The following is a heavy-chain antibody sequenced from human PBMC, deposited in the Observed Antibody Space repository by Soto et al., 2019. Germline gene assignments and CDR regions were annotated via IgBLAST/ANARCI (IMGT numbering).Heavy chain of an antibody. J-gene: IGHJ5*02. D-gene: IGHD3-10*01. CDR2: IYYSGST. V-gene: IGHV4-39*01. CDR3: ASADRELWFGEQNWFDP. Sequence: SETLSLTCTVSGGSISSSSYYWGWIRQPPGKGLEWIGSIYYSGSTYYNPSLRSRVTISVDTSKNQFSLKLSSVAAADTAVYYCASADRELWFGEQNWFDPWGQGTLVTVSS. CDR1: GGSISSSSYY.